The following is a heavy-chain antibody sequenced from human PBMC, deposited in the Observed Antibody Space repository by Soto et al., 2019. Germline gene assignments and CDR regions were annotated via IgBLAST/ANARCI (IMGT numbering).Heavy chain of an antibody. CDR3: ARDGDQCSSTSCYDYYYYYYGMDV. CDR1: GFTFSSYG. D-gene: IGHD2-2*01. Sequence: GGSLSLSCAASGFTFSSYGMHWVRQAPGKGLEWVAVIWYDGSNKYYADSVKGRFTISRDNSKNTLYLQMNSLRAEDTAVYYCARDGDQCSSTSCYDYYYYYYGMDVWGQGTTVTVSS. CDR2: IWYDGSNK. J-gene: IGHJ6*02. V-gene: IGHV3-33*01.